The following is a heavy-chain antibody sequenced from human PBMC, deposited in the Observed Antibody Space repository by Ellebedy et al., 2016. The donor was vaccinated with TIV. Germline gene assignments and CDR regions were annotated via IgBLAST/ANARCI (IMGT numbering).Heavy chain of an antibody. V-gene: IGHV3-23*01. Sequence: GESLKISCAASGFTLSTYAMSWVRQAPGRGLEWVSSISGSGGTSFYADSVKCRFTISRDVSNNTLYLEMNSLRAEDTAVYSCSKDGEYCSGGSFYEYFSDWGQGVLVTVSS. CDR3: SKDGEYCSGGSFYEYFSD. CDR2: ISGSGGTS. CDR1: GFTLSTYA. J-gene: IGHJ1*01. D-gene: IGHD2-15*01.